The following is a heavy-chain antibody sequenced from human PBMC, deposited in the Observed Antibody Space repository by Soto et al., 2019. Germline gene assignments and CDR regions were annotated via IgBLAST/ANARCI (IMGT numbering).Heavy chain of an antibody. J-gene: IGHJ5*01. CDR2: ISGSGGAT. D-gene: IGHD3-3*01. CDR3: AIGEWLSTSWFDS. CDR1: GFTFTNFA. Sequence: PGGSLRLSCAASGFTFTNFAMSWVRHAPGKGLEWVSGISGSGGATYYADSVKGRFIISRDNSKNTLYLQVNSLRAEDTAVYYCAIGEWLSTSWFDSCGQGTLVIVSS. V-gene: IGHV3-23*01.